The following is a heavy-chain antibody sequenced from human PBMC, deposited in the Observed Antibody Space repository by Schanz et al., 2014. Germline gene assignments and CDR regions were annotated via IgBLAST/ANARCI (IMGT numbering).Heavy chain of an antibody. CDR1: GFTLSSYA. CDR3: ARVRRRIATPSTPSFRNYYYYAMDV. CDR2: ISYDGRNK. V-gene: IGHV3-30-3*01. Sequence: QVQLVESGGGVVQPGRSLRLSCAAYGFTLSSYAMHWVRQAPGKGLEWVAVISYDGRNKYYADSVKGRFTISRDNSKNTLYLQMNSLRAEDTAVYYCARVRRRIATPSTPSFRNYYYYAMDVWGQGTTVTVSS. D-gene: IGHD6-13*01. J-gene: IGHJ6*02.